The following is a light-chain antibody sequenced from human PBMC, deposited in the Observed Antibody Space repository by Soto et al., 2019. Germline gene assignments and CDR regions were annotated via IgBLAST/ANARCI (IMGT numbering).Light chain of an antibody. CDR1: QSVSDW. Sequence: IHISHSPSTLSASLLYRFTNSCRASQSVSDWLAWYQQKPGNPPKLLIYDTSRLESAVPSRFSASRSGTEFTLTISGLQPDDFAVFFCQQYGTSEIIFGQGTRLEIK. CDR2: DTS. CDR3: QQYGTSEII. V-gene: IGKV1-5*01. J-gene: IGKJ5*01.